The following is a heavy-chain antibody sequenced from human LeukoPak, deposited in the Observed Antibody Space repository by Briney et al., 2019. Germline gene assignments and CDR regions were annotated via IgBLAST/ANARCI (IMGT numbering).Heavy chain of an antibody. V-gene: IGHV1-2*04. CDR2: INPNSGGT. CDR1: GYTFTGHY. CDR3: ARGAIRYFDWLPSAEYFQH. J-gene: IGHJ1*01. Sequence: ASVKVSCKASGYTFTGHYMHWVRQAPGQGLEWMGWINPNSGGTNYAQKFQGWVTMTRDTSISTAYMELSRLRSDDTAVYYCARGAIRYFDWLPSAEYFQHWGQGTLVTVSS. D-gene: IGHD3-9*01.